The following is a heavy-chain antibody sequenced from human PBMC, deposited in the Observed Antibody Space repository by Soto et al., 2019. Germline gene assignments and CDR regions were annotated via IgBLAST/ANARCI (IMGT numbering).Heavy chain of an antibody. Sequence: GGSLRLSCVASGFTFRSYTMNWVRQAPGKGLEWVSGISDGGDLTYNADSVKGRFTISRDNSKNILFLQMNSLRAEDTALYYCARRAFGSSRSFDLWGQGTMVTLSS. V-gene: IGHV3-23*01. J-gene: IGHJ3*01. CDR2: ISDGGDLT. CDR3: ARRAFGSSRSFDL. CDR1: GFTFRSYT. D-gene: IGHD6-6*01.